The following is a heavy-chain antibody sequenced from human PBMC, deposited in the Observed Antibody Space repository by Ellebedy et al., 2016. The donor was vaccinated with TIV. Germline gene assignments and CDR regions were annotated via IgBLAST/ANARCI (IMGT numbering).Heavy chain of an antibody. Sequence: GESLKISXAASGFIFSDYAMTWVRQAPGKGLEWISLIDAAGGTFYADSVKGRFDISRDNSRNTLLLQMNTLRAEDTAVYYCARVPSEARGYNWFSTWGQGTQVTVSS. J-gene: IGHJ5*02. CDR2: IDAAGGT. CDR1: GFIFSDYA. V-gene: IGHV3-53*01. CDR3: ARVPSEARGYNWFST.